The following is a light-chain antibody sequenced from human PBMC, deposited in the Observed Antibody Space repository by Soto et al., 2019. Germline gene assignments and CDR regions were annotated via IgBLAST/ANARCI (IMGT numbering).Light chain of an antibody. Sequence: EIVLTQSPGTLSLSPGERATLSCRASQSVSSSYLAWYQQKPGQAPRLLIYGASSRDTGIPDRFSGSGSVTDFKLAISRLEPEDFAVYYCQQYGSSPGTFGQGTKVDIK. CDR3: QQYGSSPGT. CDR2: GAS. J-gene: IGKJ1*01. V-gene: IGKV3-20*01. CDR1: QSVSSSY.